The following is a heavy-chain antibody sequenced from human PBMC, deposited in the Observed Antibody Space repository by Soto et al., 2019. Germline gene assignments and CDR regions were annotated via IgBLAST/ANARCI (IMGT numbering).Heavy chain of an antibody. Sequence: SETLSLTCAVYGGSFSGYYWSWIRQPPGKGLEWIGEINHSGSTNYNPSLKSRVTISVDTSKNQFSLKLSSVTAADTAVYYCASGYSSGWSRGPENYWGQGTLVTVS. J-gene: IGHJ4*02. D-gene: IGHD6-19*01. CDR2: INHSGST. V-gene: IGHV4-34*01. CDR1: GGSFSGYY. CDR3: ASGYSSGWSRGPENY.